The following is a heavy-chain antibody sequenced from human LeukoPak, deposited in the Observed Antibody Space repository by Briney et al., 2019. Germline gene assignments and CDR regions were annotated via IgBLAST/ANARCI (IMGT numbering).Heavy chain of an antibody. V-gene: IGHV3-66*01. CDR3: ARDTPAAGTRYFDY. D-gene: IGHD6-13*01. CDR1: GFTVSSNY. Sequence: PGGSLRLSCAASGFTVSSNYMSWVRQAPGKGLEWVSILYSGGNTYYADSVKGRFTISRDNSKNTLYLQMNSLRAEDTAVYYCARDTPAAGTRYFDYWGQGTLVTVSS. J-gene: IGHJ4*02. CDR2: LYSGGNT.